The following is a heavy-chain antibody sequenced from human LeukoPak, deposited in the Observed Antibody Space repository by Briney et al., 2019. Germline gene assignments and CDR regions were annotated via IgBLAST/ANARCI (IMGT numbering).Heavy chain of an antibody. CDR3: ARGDYYDSSGYFYY. D-gene: IGHD3-22*01. CDR2: IYYSGST. V-gene: IGHV4-59*01. CDR1: GGSISSYY. J-gene: IGHJ4*02. Sequence: SETLSLTCTVSGGSISSYYWSCIRQPPGKGLEWIGYIYYSGSTNYNPSLKSRVTISVDTSKNQFSLKLSSVTAADTAVYYCARGDYYDSSGYFYYWGQGTLVTVSS.